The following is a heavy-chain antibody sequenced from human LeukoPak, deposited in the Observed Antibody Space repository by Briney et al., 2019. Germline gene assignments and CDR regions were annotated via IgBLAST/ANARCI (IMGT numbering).Heavy chain of an antibody. V-gene: IGHV3-48*02. CDR1: GFTVSDNY. J-gene: IGHJ5*02. CDR3: ARDGGYPGWFDP. D-gene: IGHD3-16*01. CDR2: ISSSSSTI. Sequence: GGSLRLSCAASGFTVSDNYMSWVRQAPGKGLEWVSYISSSSSTIYYADSVKGRFTISRDNAKNSLYLQMNSLRDEDTAVYYCARDGGYPGWFDPWGQGTLVTVSS.